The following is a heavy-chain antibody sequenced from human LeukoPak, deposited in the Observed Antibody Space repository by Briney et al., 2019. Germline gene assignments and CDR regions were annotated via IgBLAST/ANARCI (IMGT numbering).Heavy chain of an antibody. CDR1: GGSITSGRYY. CDR3: ARDPRGDITGTTFDR. J-gene: IGHJ5*02. D-gene: IGHD1-20*01. Sequence: PSETLSLTCTLSGGSITSGRYYWTWIRQHPQGGLEWIGYVSYSGSTNYNSSLKSRLTISADTSKKQFYLRLTSVTAADTAVYYCARDPRGDITGTTFDRWGQGTLVTVSS. V-gene: IGHV4-31*03. CDR2: VSYSGST.